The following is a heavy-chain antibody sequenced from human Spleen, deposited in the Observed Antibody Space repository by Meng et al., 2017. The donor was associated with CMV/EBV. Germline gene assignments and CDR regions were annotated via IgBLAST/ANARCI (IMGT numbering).Heavy chain of an antibody. D-gene: IGHD1-26*01. Sequence: KASSYDFSWYGISGVRQAPGQGLEWMGWITVYNGNTNYAQRLQGRVTVTTDTSTSTAYMELRSLRSDDTAVYYCARALRQWESFEDWGQGTLVTVSS. J-gene: IGHJ4*02. V-gene: IGHV1-18*01. CDR3: ARALRQWESFED. CDR1: SYDFSWYG. CDR2: ITVYNGNT.